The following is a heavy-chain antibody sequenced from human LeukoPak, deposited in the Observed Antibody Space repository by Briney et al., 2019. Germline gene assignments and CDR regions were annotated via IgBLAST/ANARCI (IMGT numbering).Heavy chain of an antibody. D-gene: IGHD1-26*01. V-gene: IGHV1-69*06. CDR3: ASTGDRIVGATIDY. CDR1: GGTFSSYA. Sequence: GASVKVSCKASGGTFSSYAISWVRQAPGQGLEWMGGIIPIFGTANYAQKFQGRVTITADKSTSTAYMELSSPRSEDTAVYYCASTGDRIVGATIDYWGQGTLVTVSS. J-gene: IGHJ4*02. CDR2: IIPIFGTA.